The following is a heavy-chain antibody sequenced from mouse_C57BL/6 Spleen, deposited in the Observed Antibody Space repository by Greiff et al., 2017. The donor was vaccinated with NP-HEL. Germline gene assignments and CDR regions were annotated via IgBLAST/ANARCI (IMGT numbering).Heavy chain of an antibody. D-gene: IGHD1-1*01. CDR1: GFTFSDYG. J-gene: IGHJ3*01. CDR2: ISSGSSTI. Sequence: DVMLVESGGGLVKPGGSLKLSCAASGFTFSDYGMHWVRQAPEKGLEWVAYISSGSSTIYYADTVKGRFTISRDNAKNTLFLQMTSLRSEDTAMYYCARPYGSSPFAYWGQGTLVTVSA. V-gene: IGHV5-17*01. CDR3: ARPYGSSPFAY.